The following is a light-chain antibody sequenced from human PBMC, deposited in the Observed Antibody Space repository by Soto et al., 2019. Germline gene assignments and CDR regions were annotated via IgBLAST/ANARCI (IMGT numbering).Light chain of an antibody. Sequence: DIVMTQSPDSLAVSLGERATIDCKSSQILLYSPNNKNYLAWYQQKPGQPPKLLIYWVSTRESGVPDRFTGSGSGTDFTLTISSLQAEDVAVYYCQQYYDAPQTFGLGTKVEIK. CDR3: QQYYDAPQT. V-gene: IGKV4-1*01. J-gene: IGKJ1*01. CDR1: QILLYSPNNKNY. CDR2: WVS.